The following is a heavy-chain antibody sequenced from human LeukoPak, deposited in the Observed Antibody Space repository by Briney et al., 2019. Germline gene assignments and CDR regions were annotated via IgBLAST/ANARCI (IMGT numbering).Heavy chain of an antibody. J-gene: IGHJ4*02. CDR2: IIPIFGIA. CDR1: GGTFSSYA. D-gene: IGHD1-7*01. CDR3: VAGTTLDDY. Sequence: ASVKVSCKASGGTFSSYAISWVRQAPGQGLEWMGRIIPIFGIANYAQKFQGRVTITADKSTSTAYMELSSLRSGDTAVYYCVAGTTLDDYWGQGTLVTVSS. V-gene: IGHV1-69*04.